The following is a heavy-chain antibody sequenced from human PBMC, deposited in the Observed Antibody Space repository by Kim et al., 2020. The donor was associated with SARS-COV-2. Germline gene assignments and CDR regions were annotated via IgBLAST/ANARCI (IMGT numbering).Heavy chain of an antibody. Sequence: SAVSVKGRFTISRDNAKNSLYRQMTSLRAEDTAVYYCASYSGSLTSYFDYWGQGTLVTVSS. V-gene: IGHV3-11*06. CDR3: ASYSGSLTSYFDY. D-gene: IGHD1-26*01. J-gene: IGHJ4*02.